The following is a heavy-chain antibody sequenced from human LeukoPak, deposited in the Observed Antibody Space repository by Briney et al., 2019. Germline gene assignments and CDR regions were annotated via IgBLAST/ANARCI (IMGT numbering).Heavy chain of an antibody. V-gene: IGHV3-53*04. Sequence: GGSLRLSCAASGFTFITYAMHWVRQAPGKGLEWVSVIYSDGTTYYADSVKGRFTISRQSSENTVYLQMNSLRAEDTAVYYCARGYSSSWSLCDWGQGTLVTVSS. J-gene: IGHJ4*02. D-gene: IGHD6-13*01. CDR2: IYSDGTT. CDR3: ARGYSSSWSLCD. CDR1: GFTFITYA.